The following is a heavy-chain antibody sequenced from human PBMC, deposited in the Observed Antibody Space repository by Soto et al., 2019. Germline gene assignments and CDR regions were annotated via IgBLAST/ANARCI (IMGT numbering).Heavy chain of an antibody. CDR1: GGTFSSYT. CDR3: ARDSPGQQLVRYYYGMDV. V-gene: IGHV1-69*08. CDR2: IIPILGIA. D-gene: IGHD6-13*01. Sequence: QVQLVQSGAEVKKPGSSVKVSCKASGGTFSSYTISWVRQAPGQGLEWMGRIIPILGIANYAQKFQGRVTITADNSTSTAYMELSSLRSEYTAVYYSARDSPGQQLVRYYYGMDVWGQGPTVTVSS. J-gene: IGHJ6*02.